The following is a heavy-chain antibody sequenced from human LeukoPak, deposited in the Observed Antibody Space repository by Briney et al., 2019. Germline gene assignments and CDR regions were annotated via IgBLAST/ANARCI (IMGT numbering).Heavy chain of an antibody. CDR1: GFTFSSYR. J-gene: IGHJ4*02. Sequence: GGSLRLSCAASGFTFSSYRMNWVRQAPGKGLEWVSSISSSSSYIYYADSVKGRFTISRDNAKNSLYLQMNSLRAEDTAVYYCARDGGVTMVRGAFDYWGQGTLVTVSS. D-gene: IGHD3-10*01. CDR2: ISSSSSYI. V-gene: IGHV3-21*01. CDR3: ARDGGVTMVRGAFDY.